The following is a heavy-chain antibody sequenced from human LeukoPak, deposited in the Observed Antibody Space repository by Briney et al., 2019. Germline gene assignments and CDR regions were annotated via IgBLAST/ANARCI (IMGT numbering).Heavy chain of an antibody. D-gene: IGHD6-19*01. CDR3: ARVSMWAVGVDY. CDR2: INSDGSST. Sequence: PGGSLRLSCAASGFTFSSYSMHWVRQAPGKGLVWVSRINSDGSSTSYADSVKGRFTISRDNARNTLYLQMNSLRAEDTAVYYCARVSMWAVGVDYWGQGTLVTVSS. J-gene: IGHJ4*02. V-gene: IGHV3-74*01. CDR1: GFTFSSYS.